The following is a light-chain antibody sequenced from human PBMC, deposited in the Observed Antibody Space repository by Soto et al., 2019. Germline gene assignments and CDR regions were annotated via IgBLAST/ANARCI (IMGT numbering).Light chain of an antibody. CDR1: SSNIGAGYD. CDR2: GNS. Sequence: QSVLTQPPSVSGAPGQRVTISCTGSSSNIGAGYDVHWYQQLPGTAPKLLIYGNSNRPSRVPYRFSGSKSGTSASLAITGLQAEDEADYYCQSYDTSLSGSVFGGGTQLTVL. J-gene: IGLJ3*02. V-gene: IGLV1-40*01. CDR3: QSYDTSLSGSV.